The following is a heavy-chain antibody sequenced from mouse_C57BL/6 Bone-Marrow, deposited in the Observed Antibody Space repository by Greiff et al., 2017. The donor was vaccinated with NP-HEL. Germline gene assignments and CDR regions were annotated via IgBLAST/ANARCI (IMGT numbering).Heavy chain of an antibody. CDR2: IRLKSDNYAT. CDR3: TVGYGSSYRYYFDY. J-gene: IGHJ2*01. Sequence: EVQVEESGGGLVQPGGSMKLSCVASGFTFSNYWMNWVRQSPEKGLEWVAQIRLKSDNYATHYAESVKGRFTISRDDSKSSVYLQMNNLRAEDTGIYYCTVGYGSSYRYYFDYWGQGTTLTVSS. D-gene: IGHD1-1*01. CDR1: GFTFSNYW. V-gene: IGHV6-3*01.